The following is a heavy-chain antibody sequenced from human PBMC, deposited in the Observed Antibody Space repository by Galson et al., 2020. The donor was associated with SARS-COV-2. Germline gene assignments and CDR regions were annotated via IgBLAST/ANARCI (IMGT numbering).Heavy chain of an antibody. Sequence: GGSLRLSCAASRFNLSNYGIHWVRQAPGKGLEWVAVIWYDGSIKYYADSVKGRFTISRDNSKNTLYLQMNSLRAEDTAVYYCAKDQGIVARRRYYNYGMDVWGQGTTVAVSS. CDR1: RFNLSNYG. D-gene: IGHD6-6*01. V-gene: IGHV3-33*06. CDR2: IWYDGSIK. CDR3: AKDQGIVARRRYYNYGMDV. J-gene: IGHJ6*02.